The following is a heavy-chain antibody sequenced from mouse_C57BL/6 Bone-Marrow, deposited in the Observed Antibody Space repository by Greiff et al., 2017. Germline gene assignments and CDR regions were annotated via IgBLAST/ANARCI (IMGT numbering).Heavy chain of an antibody. D-gene: IGHD2-1*01. J-gene: IGHJ1*03. CDR2: IWGGGST. V-gene: IGHV2-9*01. CDR1: GFSLTSYG. Sequence: VQLVESGPGLVAPSQSLSITCTVSGFSLTSYGVDWVRQPPGKGLEWLGVIWGGGSTNYNSALMSRLSISKDNSKSQVFLKMNSLQTDDTAMYYGAKRRYGNYGLWYFDVWGTGTTVTVSS. CDR3: AKRRYGNYGLWYFDV.